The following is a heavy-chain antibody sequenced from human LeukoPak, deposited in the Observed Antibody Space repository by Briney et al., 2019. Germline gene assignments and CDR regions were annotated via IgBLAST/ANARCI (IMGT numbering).Heavy chain of an antibody. CDR1: GYTFTSYY. CDR3: ARDPPVEFFHYYYGMDV. J-gene: IGHJ6*02. V-gene: IGHV1-46*01. CDR2: INPSGGST. D-gene: IGHD3-10*01. Sequence: ASVKVSCKASGYTFTSYYMHWVRQAPGQGLEWMGIINPSGGSTSYAQKFQGRVTMTRDTSTSTVYMELSSLRSDDTAVYYCARDPPVEFFHYYYGMDVWGQGTTVTVSS.